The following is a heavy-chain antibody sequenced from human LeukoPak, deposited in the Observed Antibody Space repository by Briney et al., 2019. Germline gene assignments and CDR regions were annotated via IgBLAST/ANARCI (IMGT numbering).Heavy chain of an antibody. D-gene: IGHD3-9*01. J-gene: IGHJ4*02. Sequence: GVSVKVSFKASGYTFTGYYMHWVRQAPGQGLEWMGWINPNSGGTNYAQKLQGRVTMTTDTSTSTAYMELRSLRSDDTAVYYCARMILLLGDVLTVPPRGFDYWGQGTLVTVSS. V-gene: IGHV1-2*02. CDR1: GYTFTGYY. CDR3: ARMILLLGDVLTVPPRGFDY. CDR2: INPNSGGT.